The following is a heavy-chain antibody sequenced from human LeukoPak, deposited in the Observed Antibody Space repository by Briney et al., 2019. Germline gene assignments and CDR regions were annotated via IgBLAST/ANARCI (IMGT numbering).Heavy chain of an antibody. Sequence: GGSLRLSCAASGFTFSSYWMHWVRQGPGKGLVWVSRIKSDGTTRNYEDSVKGRFTVSRDNAKNTLYLQMNSLRGDDTAVYYCARGTWGLFDYWGQGIRVTVSS. J-gene: IGHJ4*02. CDR2: IKSDGTTR. V-gene: IGHV3-74*01. CDR1: GFTFSSYW. CDR3: ARGTWGLFDY. D-gene: IGHD7-27*01.